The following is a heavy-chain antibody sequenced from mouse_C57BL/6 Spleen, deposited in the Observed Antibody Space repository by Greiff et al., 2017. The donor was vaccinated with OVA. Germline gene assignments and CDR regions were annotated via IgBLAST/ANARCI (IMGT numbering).Heavy chain of an antibody. CDR1: GYTFTSYW. D-gene: IGHD1-1*01. Sequence: VQLQQPGAELVRPGSSVKLSCKASGYTFTSYWMDWVKQRPGQGLEWIGNIYPSDSETHYNQKFKDKATLTVDKSSSTAYMQLSSLTSEDSAVYYCARSGYYYGSSPDYFDYWGQGTTLTVSS. V-gene: IGHV1-61*01. CDR2: IYPSDSET. J-gene: IGHJ2*01. CDR3: ARSGYYYGSSPDYFDY.